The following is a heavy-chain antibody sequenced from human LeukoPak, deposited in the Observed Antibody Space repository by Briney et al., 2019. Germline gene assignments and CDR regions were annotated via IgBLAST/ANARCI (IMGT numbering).Heavy chain of an antibody. J-gene: IGHJ6*03. D-gene: IGHD2-2*02. V-gene: IGHV1-24*01. CDR1: GYTLTELS. Sequence: ASVKVSCKVSGYTLTELSMHWVRQVPGKGLEWMGGFDPEEGETIYAQKFQGRVIMTGDTSTDTAYMELSSLRSEDTAVYYCARSAYQLLYEGSSYYYMDVWGKGTTVTVSS. CDR2: FDPEEGET. CDR3: ARSAYQLLYEGSSYYYMDV.